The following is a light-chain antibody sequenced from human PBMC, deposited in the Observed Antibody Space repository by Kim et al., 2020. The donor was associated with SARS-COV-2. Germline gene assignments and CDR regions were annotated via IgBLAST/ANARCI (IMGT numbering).Light chain of an antibody. V-gene: IGKV3-20*01. CDR3: QQYGTSRT. CDR2: GAS. Sequence: LSRGERATLSCRASQSVSSSYLAWYQQKPGQAPRLLIYGASSRATGIPDRFSGSGSGTDFTLTISRLEPEDSAVYYCQQYGTSRTFGQGTKVDIK. CDR1: QSVSSSY. J-gene: IGKJ1*01.